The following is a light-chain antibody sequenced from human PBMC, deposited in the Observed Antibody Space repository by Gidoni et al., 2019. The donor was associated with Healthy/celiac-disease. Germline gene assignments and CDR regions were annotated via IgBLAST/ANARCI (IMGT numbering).Light chain of an antibody. J-gene: IGLJ2*01. CDR2: EVS. Sequence: PSITIPCTGTRSDVGGYNYVSWYQQHPGKAPKLMIYEVSNRPSGVSNRFSGSKSGNTASLTSSGLQAEDEADYYCSSYRSSSTPVVFGGGTKLTVL. V-gene: IGLV2-14*01. CDR3: SSYRSSSTPVV. CDR1: RSDVGGYNY.